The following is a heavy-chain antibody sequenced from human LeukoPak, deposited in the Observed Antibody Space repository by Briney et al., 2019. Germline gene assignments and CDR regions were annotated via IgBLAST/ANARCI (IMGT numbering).Heavy chain of an antibody. CDR2: IYYSGST. D-gene: IGHD2-2*01. CDR3: AIAQKGSIVVVPAATFDI. J-gene: IGHJ3*02. Sequence: SETLSLTCTVAGGSISNSSYYWGWIRQPPGKGLEWIGSIYYSGSTYYNPSLKSRVTISVDTSKNQFSLKLSSVTAADTAVYYCAIAQKGSIVVVPAATFDIWGQGTMVTVSS. V-gene: IGHV4-39*07. CDR1: GGSISNSSYY.